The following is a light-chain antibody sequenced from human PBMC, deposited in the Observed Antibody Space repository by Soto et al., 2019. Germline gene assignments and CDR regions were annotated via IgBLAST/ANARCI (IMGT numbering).Light chain of an antibody. J-gene: IGKJ3*01. CDR1: QDISKF. CDR3: QQYENRPYT. CDR2: DAS. V-gene: IGKV1-33*01. Sequence: DIQMTQSPSSLSASIGDIVSFTCPASQDISKFLNWYQHKPGQAPSLLIYDASKSQFGVPSRFSGSGSGTDFTFTISSLQPEDNATYYCQQYENRPYTFGPGTKVDIK.